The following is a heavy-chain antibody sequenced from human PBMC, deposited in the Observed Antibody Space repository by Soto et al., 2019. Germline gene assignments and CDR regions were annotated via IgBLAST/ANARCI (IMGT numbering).Heavy chain of an antibody. CDR2: IYYSGST. J-gene: IGHJ5*02. D-gene: IGHD2-2*01. CDR1: GGSISSYY. Sequence: QVQLQESGPGLVKPSETLSLTCTVSGGSISSYYWSWIRQPPGKGLEWIGYIYYSGSTNYNPSLKRRVPVSVDTSMNRFSLKLSSVTAADPAVYYCARALVPAALLGWFAPWGQGTLVTVYS. V-gene: IGHV4-59*01. CDR3: ARALVPAALLGWFAP.